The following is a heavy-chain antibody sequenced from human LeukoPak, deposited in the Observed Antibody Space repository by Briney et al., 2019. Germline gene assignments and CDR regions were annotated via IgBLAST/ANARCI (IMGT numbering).Heavy chain of an antibody. CDR1: GYTFTSYG. D-gene: IGHD3-10*01. Sequence: GASVKVSCKASGYTFTSYGISWVRQAPGQGLEWMGWISAYNGNTNYAQKLQGRGTMTTETSTSTAYMELRSLRSDDTAVYYCASHLPGLWFYDYWGQGTLVTVSS. V-gene: IGHV1-18*04. J-gene: IGHJ4*02. CDR2: ISAYNGNT. CDR3: ASHLPGLWFYDY.